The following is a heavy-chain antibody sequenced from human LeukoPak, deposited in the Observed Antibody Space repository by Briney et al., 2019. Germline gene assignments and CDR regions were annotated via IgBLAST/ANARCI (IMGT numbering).Heavy chain of an antibody. V-gene: IGHV3-7*01. J-gene: IGHJ4*02. CDR1: GGSFSGYY. CDR2: IKQDGSEK. CDR3: ARERGYSYGTTDY. D-gene: IGHD5-18*01. Sequence: ETLSLTCAVYGGSFSGYYWSWIRQPPGKGLEWVANIKQDGSEKYYVDSVKGRFTISRDNAKNSLYLQMNSLRAEDTAVYYCARERGYSYGTTDYWGQGTLVTVSS.